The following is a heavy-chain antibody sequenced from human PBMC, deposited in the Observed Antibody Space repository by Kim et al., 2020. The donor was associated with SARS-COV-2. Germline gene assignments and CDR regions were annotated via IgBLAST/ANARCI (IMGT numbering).Heavy chain of an antibody. D-gene: IGHD3-10*01. Sequence: SVKGRFTISRDNAKNPLYLHMTHRRAEDTAVYYCARDSSGGDSHSSGMDVWGQGTTVTVSS. V-gene: IGHV3-21*01. CDR3: ARDSSGGDSHSSGMDV. J-gene: IGHJ6*02.